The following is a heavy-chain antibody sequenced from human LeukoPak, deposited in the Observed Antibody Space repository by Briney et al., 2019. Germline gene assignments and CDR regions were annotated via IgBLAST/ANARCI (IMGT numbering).Heavy chain of an antibody. CDR1: GYTFTGWY. CDR3: ARGSDIAAPVTTPFDH. Sequence: ASVKVSCKASGYTFTGWYMHWVRQTPGQGLEWMTWINLNSGDTKFAQRFQGRVTMTRDTSISTTYMELSSLRPDDTAVYYCARGSDIAAPVTTPFDHWGREPWSPSPQ. J-gene: IGHJ4*02. CDR2: INLNSGDT. D-gene: IGHD6-13*01. V-gene: IGHV1-2*02.